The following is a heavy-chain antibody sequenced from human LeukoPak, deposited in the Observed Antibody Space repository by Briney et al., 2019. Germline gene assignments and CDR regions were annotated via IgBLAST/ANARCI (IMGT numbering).Heavy chain of an antibody. CDR2: INHSGST. V-gene: IGHV4-34*01. J-gene: IGHJ5*02. CDR3: ARGPYYGSGASRFDP. D-gene: IGHD3-10*01. Sequence: SETLSLTCGVYGGSFSGYYWTWIRQPPGEGLEWIGEINHSGSTNYNPSLKSRVTISVDTSKNQFSLKLSSVTAADTAVYYCARGPYYGSGASRFDPWGQGTLVTVSS. CDR1: GGSFSGYY.